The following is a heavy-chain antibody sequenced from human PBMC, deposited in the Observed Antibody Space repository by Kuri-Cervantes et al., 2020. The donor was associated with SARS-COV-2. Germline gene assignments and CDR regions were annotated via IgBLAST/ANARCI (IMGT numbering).Heavy chain of an antibody. D-gene: IGHD3-22*01. CDR3: ARDRYYDSSGPMIDY. CDR2: IWYDGSNK. J-gene: IGHJ4*02. Sequence: GESLKISCAASEFTFRNYAMHWVRQAPGKGLEWVAVIWYDGSNKYYADSVKGRFTISRDNSKNTLYLQMNSLRAEDTAVYYCARDRYYDSSGPMIDYWGQGTLVTVSS. CDR1: EFTFRNYA. V-gene: IGHV3-33*08.